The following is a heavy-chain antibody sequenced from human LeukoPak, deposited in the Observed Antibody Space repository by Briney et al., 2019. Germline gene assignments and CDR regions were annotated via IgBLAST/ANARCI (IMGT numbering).Heavy chain of an antibody. V-gene: IGHV1-8*01. CDR2: MNPNSGNT. CDR1: GYTFTSYD. CDR3: ARDQKNYGDYGWYFDY. Sequence: GASVKVSCKASGYTFTSYDINWVRLATGQGLEWMGWMNPNSGNTGYAQKFQGRVTMISNTSTSTAYMELSSLRSEDTAVYYCARDQKNYGDYGWYFDYWGQGTLVTVSS. D-gene: IGHD4-17*01. J-gene: IGHJ4*02.